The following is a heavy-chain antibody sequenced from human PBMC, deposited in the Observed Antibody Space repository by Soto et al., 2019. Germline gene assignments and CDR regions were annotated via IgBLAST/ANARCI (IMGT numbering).Heavy chain of an antibody. CDR2: MNPNSGNT. Sequence: EASVKVSCKASGYTFTSYDINWVRQATGQGLEWMGWMNPNSGNTGYAQKFQGRVTMTRNTSISTAYMELSRLRSDDTAVYYCASTLAGYSSGWSWGYYGMDVWGQGTTVTVSS. D-gene: IGHD6-19*01. CDR3: ASTLAGYSSGWSWGYYGMDV. V-gene: IGHV1-8*01. CDR1: GYTFTSYD. J-gene: IGHJ6*02.